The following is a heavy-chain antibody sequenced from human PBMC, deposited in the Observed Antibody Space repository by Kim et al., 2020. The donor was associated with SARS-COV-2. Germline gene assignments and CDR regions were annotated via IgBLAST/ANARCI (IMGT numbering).Heavy chain of an antibody. D-gene: IGHD3-9*01. CDR3: ASEPPGGILTGYPYPDY. Sequence: GGSLRLSCAASGFTFSSYSMNWVRQAPGKGLEWVSSISSSSSYIYYADSVKGRFTISRDNAKNSLYLQMNSLRAEDTAVYYCASEPPGGILTGYPYPDYWGQGTLVTVSS. J-gene: IGHJ4*02. V-gene: IGHV3-21*01. CDR1: GFTFSSYS. CDR2: ISSSSSYI.